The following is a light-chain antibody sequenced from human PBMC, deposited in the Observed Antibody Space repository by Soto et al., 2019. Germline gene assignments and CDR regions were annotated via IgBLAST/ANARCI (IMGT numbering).Light chain of an antibody. Sequence: QSALTQPHSVSGSPGQSVTISCTGTSSDVGGYTLVSWYQQHTGKAPKLMIYDITKRPSGVPDRFSASKSGNTASLTISRLQAEDEADYYCHSHAGRNTNDVFGTGTKLNAL. V-gene: IGLV2-11*01. J-gene: IGLJ1*01. CDR2: DIT. CDR1: SSDVGGYTL. CDR3: HSHAGRNTNDV.